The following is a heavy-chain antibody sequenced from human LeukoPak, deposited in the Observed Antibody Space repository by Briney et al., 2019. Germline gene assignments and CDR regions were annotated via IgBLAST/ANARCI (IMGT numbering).Heavy chain of an antibody. CDR1: GGSISSYY. Sequence: PSETLSLTCTVSGGSISSYYWSWIRQPPGKGLEWIGYIYYSGSTNYNPSLKSRVTISVDTSKNQFSLKLSSVTAADTGVYYCAREGADILTGPDAFDIWGQGTMVTVSS. D-gene: IGHD3-9*01. CDR3: AREGADILTGPDAFDI. V-gene: IGHV4-59*01. CDR2: IYYSGST. J-gene: IGHJ3*02.